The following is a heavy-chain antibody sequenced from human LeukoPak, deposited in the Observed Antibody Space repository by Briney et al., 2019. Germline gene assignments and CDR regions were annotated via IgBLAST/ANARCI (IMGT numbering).Heavy chain of an antibody. CDR3: ARDLDYDSSVNYHSPDY. V-gene: IGHV4-59*01. Sequence: PSETLSRTCTVSGGSISSYYWSWIRQPPGKGLEWIGYIYYSGSTNYNPSLKSRVTISVDTSKNQFSLKLSSVTAADTAVYYCARDLDYDSSVNYHSPDYWGQGTLVTVSS. D-gene: IGHD3-22*01. J-gene: IGHJ4*02. CDR1: GGSISSYY. CDR2: IYYSGST.